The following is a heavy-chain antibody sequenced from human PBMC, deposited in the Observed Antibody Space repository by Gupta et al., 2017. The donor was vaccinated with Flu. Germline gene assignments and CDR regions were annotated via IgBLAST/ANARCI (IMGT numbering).Heavy chain of an antibody. D-gene: IGHD3-3*01. CDR1: GLSLSTSGVG. Sequence: QITLKESGPTLVKPTQTLTLTCTFSGLSLSTSGVGVGWIRQPPGKALEWLALINWNDDKHYSPSLKDRLTITKDTSEHQVVLTMTNMDPVDTATYFCAHRPASLRFLEYLPPPSFEFWGQGILVTVSS. V-gene: IGHV2-5*01. J-gene: IGHJ4*02. CDR2: INWNDDK. CDR3: AHRPASLRFLEYLPPPSFEF.